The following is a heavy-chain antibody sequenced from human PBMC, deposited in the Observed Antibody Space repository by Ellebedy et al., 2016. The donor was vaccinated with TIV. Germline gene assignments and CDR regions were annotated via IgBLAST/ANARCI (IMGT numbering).Heavy chain of an antibody. J-gene: IGHJ6*02. CDR1: GGSFSGYY. V-gene: IGHV4-34*01. CDR3: AKSGGYSYGLYYYYGMDV. CDR2: INHSGST. Sequence: SETLSLTXAVYGGSFSGYYWSWIRQPPGKGLEWIGEINHSGSTNYNPSLKSRVTISVDTSKNQFSLKLSSVTAADTAVYYCAKSGGYSYGLYYYYGMDVWGQGTTVTVSS. D-gene: IGHD5-18*01.